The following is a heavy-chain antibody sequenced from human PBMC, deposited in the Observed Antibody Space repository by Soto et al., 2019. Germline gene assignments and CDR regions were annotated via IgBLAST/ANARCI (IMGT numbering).Heavy chain of an antibody. CDR1: GFTFSSYA. J-gene: IGHJ6*02. D-gene: IGHD6-13*01. V-gene: IGHV3-23*01. CDR2: ISGSGGST. CDR3: AKAGGSSSWYLTWYYYGMDV. Sequence: PGGFLRLCCAASGFTFSSYAMSWVRQAPGKGLEWVSAISGSGGSTYYADSVKGRFTISRDNSKNTLYLQMNSLRAEDTAVYYCAKAGGSSSWYLTWYYYGMDVWGQGTTVTVSS.